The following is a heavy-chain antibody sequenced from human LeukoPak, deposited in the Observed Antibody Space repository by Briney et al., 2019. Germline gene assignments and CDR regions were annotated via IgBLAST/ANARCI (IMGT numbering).Heavy chain of an antibody. CDR1: GGSISSYY. D-gene: IGHD4-23*01. CDR2: IYYSGST. Sequence: PSETLSLTCTVSGGSISSYYWSWIRQPPGKGLEWIGYIYYSGSTNYNPSLKSRVTISVDTSKNQFSLKLSSATAADTAVYYCARDNYYGGNDYWGQGTLVTVSS. J-gene: IGHJ4*02. CDR3: ARDNYYGGNDY. V-gene: IGHV4-59*01.